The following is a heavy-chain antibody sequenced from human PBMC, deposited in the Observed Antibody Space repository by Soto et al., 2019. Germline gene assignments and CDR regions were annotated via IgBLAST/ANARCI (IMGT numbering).Heavy chain of an antibody. D-gene: IGHD3-3*01. V-gene: IGHV3-74*01. CDR1: GFTFSSYW. J-gene: IGHJ4*02. CDR3: ARVLRFLEWSFDY. CDR2: INSDGSST. Sequence: EVQLMESGGGLVQPGGSLRLSCAASGFTFSSYWMHWVRQAPGKGLVWVSRINSDGSSTSYADSVKGRFTISRDNAKNTVYLQMNSLGAEDTAVYYCARVLRFLEWSFDYWGQGTLVTVSS.